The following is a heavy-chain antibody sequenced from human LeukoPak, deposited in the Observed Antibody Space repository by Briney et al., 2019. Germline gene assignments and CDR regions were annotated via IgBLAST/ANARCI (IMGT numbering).Heavy chain of an antibody. V-gene: IGHV3-7*01. D-gene: IGHD3-10*01. CDR2: IKQDGSEK. CDR1: GFTFSSYW. Sequence: GGSLRLSCAASGFTFSSYWMSCVRQAPGKGLEWVANIKQDGSEKYYVDSVKGRFTISRDNAKNSLYLQMNSLRAEDTAVYYCARLGVSYYYYYMDVWGKGTTVTVSS. CDR3: ARLGVSYYYYYMDV. J-gene: IGHJ6*03.